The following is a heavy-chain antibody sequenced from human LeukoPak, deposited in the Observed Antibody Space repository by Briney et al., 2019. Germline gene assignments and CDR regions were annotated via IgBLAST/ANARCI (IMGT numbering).Heavy chain of an antibody. Sequence: ASVKVSCKASGYTFTRYGVNWVRQAPGQGLEWMGWISTYDAKTNYAQKVQGRVTMGTDKSTSTVYMELRSLTSDDTAVCYCARDLGLKGPDWLDPWGQGTLVTVSS. CDR3: ARDLGLKGPDWLDP. D-gene: IGHD1-14*01. CDR1: GYTFTRYG. CDR2: ISTYDAKT. J-gene: IGHJ5*02. V-gene: IGHV1-18*01.